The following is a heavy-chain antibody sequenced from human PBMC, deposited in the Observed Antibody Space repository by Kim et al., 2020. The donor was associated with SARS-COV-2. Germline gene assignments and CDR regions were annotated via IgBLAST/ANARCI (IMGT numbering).Heavy chain of an antibody. D-gene: IGHD6-6*01. Sequence: KGLITISRDNAKSSLYLQMNSLRAEDTAVYYCARDSSSWGSYYYYGMDVWGQGTTVTVSS. J-gene: IGHJ6*02. CDR3: ARDSSSWGSYYYYGMDV. V-gene: IGHV3-11*06.